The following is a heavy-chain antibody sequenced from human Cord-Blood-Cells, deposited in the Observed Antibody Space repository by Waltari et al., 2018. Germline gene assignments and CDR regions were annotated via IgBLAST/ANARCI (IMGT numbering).Heavy chain of an antibody. D-gene: IGHD6-13*01. Sequence: QVQLQESGPGLVKPSETLSLTCTVSGGSISSYYWSWIRQPAGKGLEWIGRIYTSGSTTYNPALKSRVTMSVDTSKNQFSLKLSSVTAADTAVYYCARDGPYSSSWVGQYYFDYWGQGTLVTVSS. J-gene: IGHJ4*02. CDR1: GGSISSYY. CDR3: ARDGPYSSSWVGQYYFDY. V-gene: IGHV4-4*07. CDR2: IYTSGST.